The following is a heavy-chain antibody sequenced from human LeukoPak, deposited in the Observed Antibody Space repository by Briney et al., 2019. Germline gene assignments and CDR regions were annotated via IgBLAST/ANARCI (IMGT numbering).Heavy chain of an antibody. CDR2: IYSGGST. CDR3: ARQTAGTRIYYFDY. J-gene: IGHJ4*02. D-gene: IGHD6-13*01. Sequence: WGSLRLSCAASGFTVSSNYMSWVRQAPGKGLEWVSVIYSGGSTYYADSVKGRFTISRDNSKNTLYLQMSSLRAEDTAVYYCARQTAGTRIYYFDYWGQGTLVTVSS. CDR1: GFTVSSNY. V-gene: IGHV3-66*04.